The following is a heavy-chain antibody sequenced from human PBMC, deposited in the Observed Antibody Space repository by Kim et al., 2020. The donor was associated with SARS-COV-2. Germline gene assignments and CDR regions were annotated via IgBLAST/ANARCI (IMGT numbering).Heavy chain of an antibody. Sequence: NYNPSLKSRVTISVDTSKNQFSLKLSSVTAADTAVYYCARLRLRLYYFDYWGQGTLVTVSS. V-gene: IGHV4-34*01. J-gene: IGHJ4*02. CDR3: ARLRLRLYYFDY. D-gene: IGHD3-16*01.